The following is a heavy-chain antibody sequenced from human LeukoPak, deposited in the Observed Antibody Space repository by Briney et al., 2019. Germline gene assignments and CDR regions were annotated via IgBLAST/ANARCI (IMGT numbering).Heavy chain of an antibody. CDR2: ISSNGGST. CDR1: GFTFSSYA. CDR3: ARDDSSGLRAYYFEY. Sequence: GGSLRLSCAASGFTFSSYAMHWVRQAPGKGLEYVSAISSNGGSTYYANSVKGRFTVSRDNPKNTLYLQMGSLRAEDMAVYYCARDDSSGLRAYYFEYWGQGTLVTVSS. J-gene: IGHJ4*02. D-gene: IGHD3-22*01. V-gene: IGHV3-64*01.